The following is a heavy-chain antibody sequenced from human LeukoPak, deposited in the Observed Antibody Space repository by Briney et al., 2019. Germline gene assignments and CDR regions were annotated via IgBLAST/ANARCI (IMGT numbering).Heavy chain of an antibody. CDR3: STSVTTGY. D-gene: IGHD4-17*01. J-gene: IGHJ4*02. CDR2: IRNKANTYAT. CDR1: GFSFSDSA. V-gene: IGHV3-73*01. Sequence: GGSLRLSCAASGFSFSDSAIHWVRQASGKGLEWLGRIRNKANTYATAHAASVKGRFTISRDDSKNTAYLQLNSLETEDTAVYYCSTSVTTGYWGQGTLVTVSS.